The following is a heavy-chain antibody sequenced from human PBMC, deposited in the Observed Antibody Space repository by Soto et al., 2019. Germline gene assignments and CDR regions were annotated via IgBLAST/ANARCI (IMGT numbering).Heavy chain of an antibody. V-gene: IGHV4-31*03. J-gene: IGHJ3*02. CDR3: ARARLRAVYAFDI. D-gene: IGHD5-12*01. Sequence: SETLSLTCSVSGGSIRSGAYYWTWIRQRPGKGLEWIGYIYYSGNTYSSPSLKSRLSISLDTSKNQFSLRLSSVTAADTAMYYCARARLRAVYAFDIWGQGTMVTVSS. CDR1: GGSIRSGAYY. CDR2: IYYSGNT.